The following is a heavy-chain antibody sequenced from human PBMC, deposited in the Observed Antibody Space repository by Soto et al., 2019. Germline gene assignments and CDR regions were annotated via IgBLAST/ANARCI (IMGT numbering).Heavy chain of an antibody. CDR2: ISAYNGNT. Sequence: QVQLVQSGAEVKKPGASVKVSCKASGYTFTSYGISWVRQAPGQGLEWMGWISAYNGNTNYAQKLQGRVTMTTDTSTSIAGMELRSLGSDDTAVYYCARGGYYYDSRGPTPEGYWGQGTLVTVSS. CDR3: ARGGYYYDSRGPTPEGY. J-gene: IGHJ4*02. V-gene: IGHV1-18*01. D-gene: IGHD3-22*01. CDR1: GYTFTSYG.